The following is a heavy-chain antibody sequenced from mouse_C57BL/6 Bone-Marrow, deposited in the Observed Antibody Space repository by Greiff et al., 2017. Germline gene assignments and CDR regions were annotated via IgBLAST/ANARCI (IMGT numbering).Heavy chain of an antibody. Sequence: QVQLQQSGAELVKPGASVKLSCKASGYTFTEYTIHWVKQRSGQGLEWIGWFYPGDGSIKYNEKFKDKATLTADNSSSTVYMELSRQTSDDSAVXFCARHEGPLYGSPFAYWGQGTLVTVSA. CDR3: ARHEGPLYGSPFAY. J-gene: IGHJ3*01. D-gene: IGHD1-1*01. V-gene: IGHV1-62-2*01. CDR2: FYPGDGSI. CDR1: GYTFTEYT.